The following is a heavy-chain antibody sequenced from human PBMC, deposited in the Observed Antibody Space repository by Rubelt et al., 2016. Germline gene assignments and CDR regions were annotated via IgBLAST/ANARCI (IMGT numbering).Heavy chain of an antibody. J-gene: IGHJ4*02. CDR1: GFSLSDDGMC. V-gene: IGHV2-70*15. D-gene: IGHD4-23*01. CDR3: ARSPLTSVITGAFDY. Sequence: QVTLRESGPALVRPTQTLTLTCTFSGFSLSDDGMCVSWIRQPPGKALEWLARIDWDDDEYFDASLKTRLTISKDTAKNQVVITMTNMYPVDTATDYCARSPLTSVITGAFDYWGQGMLVTVSA. CDR2: IDWDDDE.